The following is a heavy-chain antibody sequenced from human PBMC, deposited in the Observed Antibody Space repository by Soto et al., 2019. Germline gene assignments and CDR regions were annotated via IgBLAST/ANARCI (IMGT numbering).Heavy chain of an antibody. CDR3: ARDREVRGTYYYYYGMDV. Sequence: PGGSLRLSCAASGFTFSSYGMHWVRQAPGKGLEWVAVISYDGSNKYYADSVKGRFTISRDNSKNTLYLQMNSLRAEDTAVYYCARDREVRGTYYYYYGMDVWGQGTTVTVSS. J-gene: IGHJ6*02. CDR1: GFTFSSYG. D-gene: IGHD3-10*01. V-gene: IGHV3-30*03. CDR2: ISYDGSNK.